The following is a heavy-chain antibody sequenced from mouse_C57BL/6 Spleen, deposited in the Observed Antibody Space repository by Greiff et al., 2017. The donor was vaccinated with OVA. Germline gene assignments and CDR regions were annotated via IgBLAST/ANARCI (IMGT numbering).Heavy chain of an antibody. Sequence: VQLQQPGAELVKPGASVKMSCKASGYTFTSYWITWVKQRPGQGLEWIGDIYPGSGSTNYNEKFKSKATLTVDTSSSTAYMQLSSLTSEDSAVYYCARFHYYGRDWYFDVWGTGTTVTVSS. D-gene: IGHD1-1*01. CDR1: GYTFTSYW. V-gene: IGHV1-55*01. J-gene: IGHJ1*03. CDR3: ARFHYYGRDWYFDV. CDR2: IYPGSGST.